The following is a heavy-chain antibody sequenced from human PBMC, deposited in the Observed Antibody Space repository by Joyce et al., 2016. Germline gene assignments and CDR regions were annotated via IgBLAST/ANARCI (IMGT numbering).Heavy chain of an antibody. Sequence: EVQLVESGGGLVQPGGSLRLSCAASGFIFGNYTMKWVRHEQGKGLKWVSHIGRSRRTIYNAEAVKGRFTISRDNAKNSLVLQMNSLRAEDTAGYYCARKKYYGSGSYYKYYYYAMDVWGQGTTVTVSS. J-gene: IGHJ6*02. D-gene: IGHD3-10*01. CDR2: IGRSRRTI. CDR3: ARKKYYGSGSYYKYYYYAMDV. CDR1: GFIFGNYT. V-gene: IGHV3-48*04.